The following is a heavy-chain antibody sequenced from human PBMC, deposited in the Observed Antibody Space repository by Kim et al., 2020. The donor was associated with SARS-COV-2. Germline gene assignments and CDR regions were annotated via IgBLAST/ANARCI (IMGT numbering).Heavy chain of an antibody. D-gene: IGHD2-8*01. CDR2: ISAYNGNT. CDR3: ASNEPEGSYSYYYGMDV. J-gene: IGHJ6*02. V-gene: IGHV1-18*01. CDR1: GYTFTSYG. Sequence: ASVKVSCKASGYTFTSYGISWVRQAPGQGLEWMGWISAYNGNTNYAQKLQGRVTMTTDTSTSTAYMELRSLRSDDTAVYYCASNEPEGSYSYYYGMDVWGQGTTVTVSS.